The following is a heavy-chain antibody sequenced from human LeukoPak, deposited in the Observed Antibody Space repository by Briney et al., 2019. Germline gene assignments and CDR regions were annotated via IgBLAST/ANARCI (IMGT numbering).Heavy chain of an antibody. Sequence: PGGSLRLSCAASGFTFSSYGMHWVRQAPGKGLEWVAVISYDGSNKYYAGSVKGRFTISRDNSKNTLYLQMNSLRAEDTAVYYCAKDGGSTVTTGFDYWGQGTLVTVSS. V-gene: IGHV3-30*18. D-gene: IGHD4-17*01. CDR1: GFTFSSYG. CDR3: AKDGGSTVTTGFDY. J-gene: IGHJ4*02. CDR2: ISYDGSNK.